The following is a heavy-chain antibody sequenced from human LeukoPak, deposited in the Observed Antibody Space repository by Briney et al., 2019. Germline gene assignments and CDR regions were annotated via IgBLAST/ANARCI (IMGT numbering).Heavy chain of an antibody. CDR2: IMPMFATT. D-gene: IGHD6-13*01. CDR3: ARQVVIAAAGTGWFDP. CDR1: GDIFSTYA. V-gene: IGHV1-69*05. J-gene: IGHJ5*02. Sequence: ASVKVSCKASGDIFSTYAISWVRQAPGQGLEWMGGIMPMFATTNYAQRFQDRVTMTTDTSTSTAYMELRSLRSDDTAVYYCARQVVIAAAGTGWFDPWGQGTLVTVSS.